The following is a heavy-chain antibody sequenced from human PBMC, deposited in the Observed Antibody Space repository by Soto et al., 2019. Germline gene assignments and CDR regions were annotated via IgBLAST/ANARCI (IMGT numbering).Heavy chain of an antibody. Sequence: QVQLVQSGAEVKKPGSSVKVSCKASGGTFSSYTISWVRQAPGQGLEWMGRIIPILGIANYAQKFQGRVTITADKSTSTAYMELSSLRSEDTAVYYCARRMSPTVSPLDYWGQGTLVTVSS. D-gene: IGHD4-17*01. CDR1: GGTFSSYT. J-gene: IGHJ4*02. CDR2: IIPILGIA. CDR3: ARRMSPTVSPLDY. V-gene: IGHV1-69*02.